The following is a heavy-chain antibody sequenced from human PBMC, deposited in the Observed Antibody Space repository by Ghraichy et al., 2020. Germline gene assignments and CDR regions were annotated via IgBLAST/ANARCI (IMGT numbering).Heavy chain of an antibody. CDR3: ARAPPPERSYYGMDV. CDR2: IYYSGST. CDR1: GGSIYSGGYY. J-gene: IGHJ6*02. V-gene: IGHV4-31*03. Sequence: SQTLSLTCTVSGGSIYSGGYYWSWIRQHPGKGLEWIGYIYYSGSTYYNPSLKSRVTISLDTSKNQFSLKLRSVTAADTAVYYCARAPPPERSYYGMDVWGQGTTVTVSS.